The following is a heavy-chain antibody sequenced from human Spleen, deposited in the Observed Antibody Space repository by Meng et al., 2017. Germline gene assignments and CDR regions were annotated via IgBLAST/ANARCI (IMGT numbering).Heavy chain of an antibody. Sequence: HVEIPEVGGGLLKPSETLSLTCVVAGWSVSDYYWSWIRQPPGKGLEWIGEINHSGSTNYNPSLESRATISVDTSQNNLSLKLSSVTAADSAVYYCARGPTTMAHDFDYWGQGTLVTVSS. CDR2: INHSGST. D-gene: IGHD4-11*01. CDR3: ARGPTTMAHDFDY. CDR1: GWSVSDYY. V-gene: IGHV4-34*01. J-gene: IGHJ4*02.